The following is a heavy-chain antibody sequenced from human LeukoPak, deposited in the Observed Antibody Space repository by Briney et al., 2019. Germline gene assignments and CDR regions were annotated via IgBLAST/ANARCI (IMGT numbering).Heavy chain of an antibody. Sequence: SETLSLTCTVSGYSISSGYYWGWIRQPPGKGLEWIGSIYHSGSTYYNPSLKSRVTISVDTSKNQFSLKLSSVTAADTAVYYCARPMVYCSGGSCPKYFQHWGQGTLVTVSS. CDR3: ARPMVYCSGGSCPKYFQH. CDR2: IYHSGST. CDR1: GYSISSGYY. V-gene: IGHV4-38-2*02. D-gene: IGHD2-15*01. J-gene: IGHJ1*01.